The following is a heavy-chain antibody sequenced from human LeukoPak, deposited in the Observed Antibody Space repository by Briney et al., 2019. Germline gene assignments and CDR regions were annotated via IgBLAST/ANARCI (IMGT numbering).Heavy chain of an antibody. CDR2: IYYSGST. D-gene: IGHD1-1*01. V-gene: IGHV4-31*03. CDR3: ARAHGNAGNNWFDP. CDR1: GGSISSGGYY. Sequence: SETLSLTCTVSGGSISSGGYYWSWIRQHPGKGLEWIGYIYYSGSTYYNPSLKSRVTISVDTSKNQLSLKLSSVTAADTAVYYCARAHGNAGNNWFDPWGQGTLVTVSS. J-gene: IGHJ5*02.